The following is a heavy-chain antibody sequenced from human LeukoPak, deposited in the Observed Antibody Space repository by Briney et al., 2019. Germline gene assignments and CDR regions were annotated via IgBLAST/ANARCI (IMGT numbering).Heavy chain of an antibody. CDR1: GFTFSSYW. J-gene: IGHJ3*02. D-gene: IGHD5-18*01. Sequence: GGSLRLSCAASGFTFSSYWMSWVRQAPGKGLEWVANIKQDGSEKYYVDSVKGRFTISRDNAKNSLYLQMNSLRAEDTAVYYCASLQVGYSSGDAFDIWGQGTMVTVSS. V-gene: IGHV3-7*01. CDR3: ASLQVGYSSGDAFDI. CDR2: IKQDGSEK.